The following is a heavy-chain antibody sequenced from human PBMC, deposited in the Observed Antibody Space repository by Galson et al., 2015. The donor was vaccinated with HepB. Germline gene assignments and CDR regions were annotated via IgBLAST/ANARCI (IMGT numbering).Heavy chain of an antibody. Sequence: SLRLSCAASGFTFSVYSMNWVRQAPGKGLEWVSYISSSSSYIYYADSVKGRLTISRDHAKNSLYLQMSSLRAEDTAVYYCVGWSGEPYGYYYGVDFWGQRTPVTVSS. J-gene: IGHJ6*02. CDR3: VGWSGEPYGYYYGVDF. CDR1: GFTFSVYS. V-gene: IGHV3-21*05. D-gene: IGHD1-26*01. CDR2: ISSSSSYI.